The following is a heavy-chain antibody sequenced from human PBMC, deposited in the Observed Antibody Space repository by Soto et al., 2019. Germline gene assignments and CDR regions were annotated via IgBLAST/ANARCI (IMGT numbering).Heavy chain of an antibody. Sequence: ASVKVSCKVSGYSLSDLSIHWVRQAPGKGLEWMGGLDAEDGETIYAQKLQGRGTMTEDTSTDTAYMELSSLTSEDTAMYYCATLPRTIERTPAAIWSFDSSGQGTLVTVSS. V-gene: IGHV1-24*01. CDR1: GYSLSDLS. D-gene: IGHD2-2*01. CDR2: LDAEDGET. J-gene: IGHJ4*02. CDR3: ATLPRTIERTPAAIWSFDS.